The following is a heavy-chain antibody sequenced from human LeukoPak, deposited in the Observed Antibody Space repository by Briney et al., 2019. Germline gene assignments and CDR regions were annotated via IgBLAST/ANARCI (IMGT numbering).Heavy chain of an antibody. CDR1: GGSISSYY. V-gene: IGHV4-59*01. CDR2: IYYSGST. D-gene: IGHD3-3*01. J-gene: IGHJ5*02. Sequence: NPSETLSLTCAVYGGSISSYYWSWIRQPAGKGLEWIGYIYYSGSTNYNPSLKSRVTISVDTSKNQFSLKLSSVTAADTAVYYCARTSRVTIFGVVISNWFDPWGQGTLVTVSS. CDR3: ARTSRVTIFGVVISNWFDP.